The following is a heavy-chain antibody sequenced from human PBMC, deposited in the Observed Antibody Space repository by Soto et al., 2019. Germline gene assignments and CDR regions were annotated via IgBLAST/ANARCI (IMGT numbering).Heavy chain of an antibody. D-gene: IGHD6-13*01. Sequence: QMQLVQSGPEVKKPGTSVKVSCKASGFTFTSSAVQWVRQARGQRLEWIGWIVVGSGNTNYAQKFQERVTITRDMSTSTAYMELSSVRSEDTAVYYCAATSAAAGTDYCYYGMDVWGQGTTVTVSS. V-gene: IGHV1-58*01. CDR3: AATSAAAGTDYCYYGMDV. CDR2: IVVGSGNT. J-gene: IGHJ6*02. CDR1: GFTFTSSA.